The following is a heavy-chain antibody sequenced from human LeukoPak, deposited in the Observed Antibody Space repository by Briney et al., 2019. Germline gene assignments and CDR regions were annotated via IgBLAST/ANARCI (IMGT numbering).Heavy chain of an antibody. V-gene: IGHV4-38-2*02. CDR2: IDGSGSS. J-gene: IGHJ5*02. Sequence: SETLSLTCTVSGYSISSGYLWGWIRQPPGKGLEWIGSIDGSGSSYYNPSLKSRVIISVDTSKNQFSLKLTSVTAADTAVYYCARSPYSSSWYPFAPWGQGTLVTVSS. D-gene: IGHD6-13*01. CDR1: GYSISSGYL. CDR3: ARSPYSSSWYPFAP.